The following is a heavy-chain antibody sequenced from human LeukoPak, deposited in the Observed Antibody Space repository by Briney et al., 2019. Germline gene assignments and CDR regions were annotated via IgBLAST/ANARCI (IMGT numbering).Heavy chain of an antibody. CDR2: ISASGGST. CDR1: EFTFDDYG. J-gene: IGHJ4*02. V-gene: IGHV3-23*01. D-gene: IGHD3-3*01. Sequence: GGSLRLSCEASEFTFDDYGMSWVRQAPGKGLEWVSGISASGGSTYYADSVKGRFTISRDNSKNTLYLQMNSLRAEDTAVYYCAKCLGIFGVVIPHNFDYWGQGTLVTVSS. CDR3: AKCLGIFGVVIPHNFDY.